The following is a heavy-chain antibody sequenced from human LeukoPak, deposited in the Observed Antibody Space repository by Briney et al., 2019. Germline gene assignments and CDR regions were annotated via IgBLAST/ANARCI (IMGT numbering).Heavy chain of an antibody. CDR2: INHSGST. CDR3: ARGPKGSSAQLYYFDY. J-gene: IGHJ4*02. D-gene: IGHD6-6*01. V-gene: IGHV4-34*01. CDR1: GGSFSGYY. Sequence: SETLSLTCAVYGGSFSGYYWSWIRQPPGKGLEWIGEINHSGSTNYNPSLKSRVTISVDTSKNQFSLKLSSVTAADTAVYHCARGPKGSSAQLYYFDYWGQGTLVTVSS.